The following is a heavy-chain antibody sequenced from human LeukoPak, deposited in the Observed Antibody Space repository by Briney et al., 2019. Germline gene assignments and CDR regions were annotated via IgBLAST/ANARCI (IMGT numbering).Heavy chain of an antibody. CDR2: INWNGGST. CDR1: GFTVSSNY. V-gene: IGHV3-20*01. J-gene: IGHJ6*02. Sequence: GGSLRLSCAASGFTVSSNYMSWVRQAPGKGLEWVSGINWNGGSTGYADSVKGRFTISRDNAKNSLYLQMNSLRAEDTALYHCAREMGDYYYYGMDVWGQGTTVTVSS. CDR3: AREMGDYYYYGMDV. D-gene: IGHD2-8*01.